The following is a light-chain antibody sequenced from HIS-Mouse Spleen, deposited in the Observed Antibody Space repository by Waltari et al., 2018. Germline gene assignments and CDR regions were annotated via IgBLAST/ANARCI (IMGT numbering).Light chain of an antibody. CDR2: AAS. V-gene: IGKV1-8*01. CDR3: QQYYSYLPGT. J-gene: IGKJ5*01. Sequence: AIRMTQSPSPFSASTGDRVTITCRASQGISSYLAWYQQKPGKAPKLLIYAASTLQSGVPSRFSGSGSGTDFTLTISCLQSEDFATYYCQQYYSYLPGTFGQGTRVEI. CDR1: QGISSY.